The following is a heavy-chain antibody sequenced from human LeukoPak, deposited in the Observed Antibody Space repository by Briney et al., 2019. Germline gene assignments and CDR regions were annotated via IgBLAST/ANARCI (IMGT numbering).Heavy chain of an antibody. CDR3: ARDRVTMVRGVIIPNDY. V-gene: IGHV3-21*01. J-gene: IGHJ4*02. CDR1: GFTFSSYS. CDR2: ISSSCSYI. D-gene: IGHD3-10*01. Sequence: GGSLRLSCAASGFTFSSYSMNWVRQAPGKGLEWVSSISSSCSYIYYADSVKGRFTISRDNAKNSLYLQMNSLRAEDTAVYYCARDRVTMVRGVIIPNDYWGQGTLVTVSS.